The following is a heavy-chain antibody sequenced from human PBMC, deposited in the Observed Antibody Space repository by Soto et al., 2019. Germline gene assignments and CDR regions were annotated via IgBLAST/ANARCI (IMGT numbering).Heavy chain of an antibody. CDR1: GGSISSSSYY. CDR3: TRMGDFWSGPGELDP. CDR2: VYYNGFT. Sequence: SETLSLTCTVSGGSISSSSYYWAWNRQSPGKGLEWIGSVYYNGFTYYNPSLKSRVTISVNTSKNQFSLKLTSVTAADTAVYYCTRMGDFWSGPGELDPWGQGTLVTVSS. D-gene: IGHD3-3*01. J-gene: IGHJ5*02. V-gene: IGHV4-39*01.